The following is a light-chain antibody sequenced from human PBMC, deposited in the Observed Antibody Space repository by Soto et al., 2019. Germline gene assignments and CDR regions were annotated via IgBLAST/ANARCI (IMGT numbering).Light chain of an antibody. CDR3: QQSYATASIT. CDR2: AAS. J-gene: IGKJ5*01. Sequence: DIQMTQSPSSLSASVGDRVTITCRASQSISRNLNWYQHKPGKAPKLLIYAASSLQTGVASRFSGGGSGTEFTLSISSQQPEDFGTFYCQQSYATASITFGTGTRLEIK. CDR1: QSISRN. V-gene: IGKV1-39*01.